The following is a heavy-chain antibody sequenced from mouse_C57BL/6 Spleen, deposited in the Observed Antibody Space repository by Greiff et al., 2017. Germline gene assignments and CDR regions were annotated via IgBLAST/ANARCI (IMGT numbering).Heavy chain of an antibody. J-gene: IGHJ1*03. CDR1: GYTFTSYW. CDR3: ARWVYGNHWYFDV. Sequence: VQLQQPGAELVRPGSSVKLSCKASGYTFTSYWMDWVKQRPGQGLEWIGNIYPSDSETHYNQKFKDKATLTVDKSSSTAYMQLSSLTSEDSAVYYCARWVYGNHWYFDVWGTGTTVTVSS. CDR2: IYPSDSET. V-gene: IGHV1-61*01. D-gene: IGHD2-1*01.